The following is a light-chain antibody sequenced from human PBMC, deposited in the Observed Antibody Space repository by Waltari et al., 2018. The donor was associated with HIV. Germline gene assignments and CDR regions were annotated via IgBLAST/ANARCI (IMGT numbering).Light chain of an antibody. CDR3: QQFNSYPLT. V-gene: IGKV1-9*01. CDR1: QGISSH. CDR2: AAS. J-gene: IGKJ4*01. Sequence: DIQLTQSPSFLSASVGDRVTITCRASQGISSHLAWYQQKPGKAPILLIYAASTLQSGVPSRFRGSGSGTEFTLTISSLQPEDFATYYWQQFNSYPLTFGGGTKVEIK.